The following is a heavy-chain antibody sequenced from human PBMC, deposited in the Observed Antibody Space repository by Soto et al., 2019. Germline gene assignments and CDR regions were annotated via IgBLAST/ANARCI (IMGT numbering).Heavy chain of an antibody. CDR1: GGTXTSYA. V-gene: IGHV1-69*13. J-gene: IGHJ4*02. D-gene: IGHD6-13*01. CDR2: IIPIFGTA. CDR3: ASAPSYSSSWLNY. Sequence: SXKVSFMASGGTXTSYAIGWVRQAPGKGLEWMGGIIPIFGTANYAQKLQVRVTITADESTRTAYMELRSLRSEDTDVYYCASAPSYSSSWLNYWGQGTLVTVSS.